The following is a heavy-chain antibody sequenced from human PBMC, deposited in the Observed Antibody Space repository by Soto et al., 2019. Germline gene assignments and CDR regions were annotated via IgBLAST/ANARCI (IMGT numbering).Heavy chain of an antibody. CDR3: ARDSGGSGYEFDY. V-gene: IGHV3-49*03. D-gene: IGHD3-22*01. CDR1: GFTFGDYP. CDR2: IRSKAYGGTT. J-gene: IGHJ4*02. Sequence: GGSLRLSCTASGFTFGDYPMSWFRHAPGKGLEWVGFIRSKAYGGTTEYAASVKGRFTISRDDSKSIAYLQMNSLTDEDTAVYYCARDSGGSGYEFDYWGQGTLVTVSS.